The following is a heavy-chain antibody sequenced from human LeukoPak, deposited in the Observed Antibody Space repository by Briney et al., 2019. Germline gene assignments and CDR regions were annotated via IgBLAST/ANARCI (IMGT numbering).Heavy chain of an antibody. Sequence: GRSLRLSCAASGFTFDDYAMHWVRQAPGKGLEWVSGISWNSGSIGYADSVKGRFTISRDNSKNTLYLQMNSLRAEDTAVYYCAKDLVATTTSYYYGMDVWGQGTTVTVSS. V-gene: IGHV3-9*01. CDR1: GFTFDDYA. J-gene: IGHJ6*02. CDR3: AKDLVATTTSYYYGMDV. D-gene: IGHD5-12*01. CDR2: ISWNSGSI.